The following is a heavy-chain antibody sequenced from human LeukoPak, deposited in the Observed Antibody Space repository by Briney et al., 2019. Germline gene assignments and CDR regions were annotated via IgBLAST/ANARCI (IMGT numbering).Heavy chain of an antibody. CDR1: GGSLSGHY. CDR2: FYYSGST. V-gene: IGHV4-59*11. Sequence: SETLSLICSVSGGSLSGHYWSWFRQPPGKGLEWIGYFYYSGSTNYHPSLKSRVTISVDTSKNQFSLKVNSVTSADTAVYYCARGWGERYYVNFFDYWGHGNFVTVSS. J-gene: IGHJ4*01. D-gene: IGHD1-26*01. CDR3: ARGWGERYYVNFFDY.